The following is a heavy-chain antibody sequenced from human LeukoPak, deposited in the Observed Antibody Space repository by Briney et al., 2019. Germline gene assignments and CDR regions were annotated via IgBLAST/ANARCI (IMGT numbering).Heavy chain of an antibody. Sequence: SQTLSLTCTASGGSISSGSYYWSWIRQPAGKGLEWIGRIYTSGSTNYNPSLKSRVTISVDTSKNQFSLKLSSVTAADTAVYYCARDRIDYDFWSGYAYNWFDPWGQGTLVTVPS. CDR3: ARDRIDYDFWSGYAYNWFDP. CDR2: IYTSGST. J-gene: IGHJ5*02. CDR1: GGSISSGSYY. D-gene: IGHD3-3*01. V-gene: IGHV4-61*02.